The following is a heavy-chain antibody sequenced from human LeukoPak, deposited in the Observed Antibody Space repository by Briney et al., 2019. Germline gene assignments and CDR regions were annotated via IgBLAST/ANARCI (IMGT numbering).Heavy chain of an antibody. Sequence: GASVKVSCKASGYTFTSYHMHWVRQAPGQGLEWMGIINPSGGSTNYAQKFQGRVTVTRDTSTSTVYMELSSLRSEDTAVYYCARVLTVTYAYFDSWGQGTPVTVSS. D-gene: IGHD4-17*01. J-gene: IGHJ4*02. CDR2: INPSGGST. CDR1: GYTFTSYH. CDR3: ARVLTVTYAYFDS. V-gene: IGHV1-46*01.